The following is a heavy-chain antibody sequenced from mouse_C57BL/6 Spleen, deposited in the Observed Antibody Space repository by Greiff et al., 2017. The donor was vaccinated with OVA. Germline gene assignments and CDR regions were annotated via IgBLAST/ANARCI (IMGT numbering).Heavy chain of an antibody. Sequence: QVHVKQSGAELVRPGASVTLSCKASGYTFTDYEMHWVKQTPVHGLEWIGAIDPETGGTAYNQKFKGKAILTADKSSSTAYMELRSLTSEDSAVYYCTRDGYDGYYFDYWGQGTTLTVSS. CDR1: GYTFTDYE. V-gene: IGHV1-15*01. D-gene: IGHD2-2*01. CDR3: TRDGYDGYYFDY. CDR2: IDPETGGT. J-gene: IGHJ2*01.